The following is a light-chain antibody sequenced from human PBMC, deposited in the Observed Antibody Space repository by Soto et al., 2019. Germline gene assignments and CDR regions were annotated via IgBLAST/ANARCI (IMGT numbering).Light chain of an antibody. CDR1: QSISTY. CDR2: DAS. CDR3: HQRSSWPLT. Sequence: EIVLTQSPATISLSPGARAPLSGRASQSISTYLAWYQQKPGQPPRLLIYDASHRATGIPARFGGSGSGTDFTLTISNLEPEDFAVYYCHQRSSWPLTFGGGTKVDI. V-gene: IGKV3-11*01. J-gene: IGKJ4*01.